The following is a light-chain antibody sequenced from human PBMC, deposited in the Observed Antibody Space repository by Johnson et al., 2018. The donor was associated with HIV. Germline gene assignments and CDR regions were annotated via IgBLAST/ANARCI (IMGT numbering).Light chain of an antibody. CDR3: GTWDSSLSAGRYV. J-gene: IGLJ1*01. Sequence: QSVLTQPPSVSAAPGQTVTISCSGSSSNIGNNYVSWYQQLPGTVPKLLIYDNNKRPSGIPDRFSGSKSGPSATLGITGLQTGDEADYYCGTWDSSLSAGRYVFGTGTKVTVL. CDR2: DNN. V-gene: IGLV1-51*01. CDR1: SSNIGNNY.